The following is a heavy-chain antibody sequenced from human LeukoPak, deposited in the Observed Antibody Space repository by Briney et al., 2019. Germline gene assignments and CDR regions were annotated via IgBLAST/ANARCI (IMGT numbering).Heavy chain of an antibody. D-gene: IGHD6-19*01. CDR1: GFTFSSYG. CDR2: ISYDGSNK. V-gene: IGHV3-30*18. J-gene: IGHJ4*02. Sequence: PGGSLRLSCAASGFTFSSYGMHWVRQAPGKGLEWVAVISYDGSNKYYADSVKGRFTISRDNSKNTLYLQMNSLRAEDTAVYYCAKEWLVRTPSKGRGQGTLVTVSS. CDR3: AKEWLVRTPSKG.